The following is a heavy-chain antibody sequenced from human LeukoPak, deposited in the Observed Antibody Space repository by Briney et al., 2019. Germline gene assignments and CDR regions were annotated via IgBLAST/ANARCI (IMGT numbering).Heavy chain of an antibody. Sequence: SETLSLTCTVSGGSISSYYWSWIRQPAGKGLEWIGRIYTSGSTNYNPSLKSRVTMSVDTSKNQFSLKLSSVTAADTAVYYCARAFSRDYVDYYYYYMDVWGKGTTVTVSS. CDR1: GGSISSYY. J-gene: IGHJ6*03. D-gene: IGHD4-17*01. V-gene: IGHV4-4*07. CDR2: IYTSGST. CDR3: ARAFSRDYVDYYYYYMDV.